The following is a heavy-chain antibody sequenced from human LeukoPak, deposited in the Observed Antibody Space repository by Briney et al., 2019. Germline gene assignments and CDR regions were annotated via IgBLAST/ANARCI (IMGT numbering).Heavy chain of an antibody. CDR1: GDSVSSNSAT. J-gene: IGHJ5*02. V-gene: IGHV6-1*01. CDR3: ARGPRWVDP. CDR2: IYYRSKWYN. Sequence: SQTLSLTCAISGDSVSSNSATWNWIRQSPLRGLEWLGRIYYRSKWYNDYAVSVKSRITISPDTSKNQFSLQLNSVTPDDTAVYYCARGPRWVDPWGQGTLVTVSS.